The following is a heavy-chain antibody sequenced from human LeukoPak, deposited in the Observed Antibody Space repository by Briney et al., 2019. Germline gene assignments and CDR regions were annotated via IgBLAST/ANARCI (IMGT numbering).Heavy chain of an antibody. J-gene: IGHJ4*02. CDR3: ARVSAGSGSYASSFDY. V-gene: IGHV4-39*07. D-gene: IGHD3-10*01. CDR1: GGSISSSSYY. CDR2: IYYSGST. Sequence: SETLSLTCTVSGGSISSSSYYWGWIRQPPGKGLEWIGSIYYSGSTYYNPSLKSRVTISVDTSKNQFSLKLSSVTAADTAVYYCARVSAGSGSYASSFDYWGQGTLVTVSS.